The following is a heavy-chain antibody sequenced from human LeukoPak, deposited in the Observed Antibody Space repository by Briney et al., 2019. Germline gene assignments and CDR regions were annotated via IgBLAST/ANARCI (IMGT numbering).Heavy chain of an antibody. CDR3: AKDRSHVYFDY. J-gene: IGHJ4*02. V-gene: IGHV3-23*01. Sequence: GGSLRLFCAASGFTFSSYVMNWVRQAPGKGLEWVSGISGTGGSTYYADSVKGRFTISRDNSKNTLYLQMISLRAEDTAVYYCAKDRSHVYFDYWGQGTLVTVSS. CDR2: ISGTGGST. CDR1: GFTFSSYV. D-gene: IGHD3-16*01.